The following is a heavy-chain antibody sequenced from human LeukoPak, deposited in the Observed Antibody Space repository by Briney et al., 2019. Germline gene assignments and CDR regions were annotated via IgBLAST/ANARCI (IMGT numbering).Heavy chain of an antibody. CDR2: VYYSGST. CDR3: ARERSEWLQPHGAFDI. Sequence: SETLSLTCTVSGGSISSHYWSWIRQPPGKGLEWIGYVYYSGSTNYNPSLKSRVTISVDTSKNQFSLKLSSVTAADTAVYYCARERSEWLQPHGAFDIWGQGTMVTVSS. D-gene: IGHD5-24*01. V-gene: IGHV4-59*11. CDR1: GGSISSHY. J-gene: IGHJ3*02.